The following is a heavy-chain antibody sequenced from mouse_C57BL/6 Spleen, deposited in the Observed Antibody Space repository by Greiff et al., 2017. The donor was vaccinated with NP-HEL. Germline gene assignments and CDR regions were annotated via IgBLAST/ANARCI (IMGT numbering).Heavy chain of an antibody. V-gene: IGHV5-9-1*02. CDR1: GFTFSSYS. CDR3: TTSDYGYHFDFGD. Sequence: EVHLVESGEGLVKPGGSLKLSCAASGFTFSSYSMSWVRQTPEKRLEWVAYISRGGDYTYYADTLKGRFTISRDNAKNTLYLQMSSLKSEDTATYYCTTSDYGYHFDFGDWGKGPTVTVST. J-gene: IGHJ2*01. CDR2: ISRGGDYT. D-gene: IGHD2-2*01.